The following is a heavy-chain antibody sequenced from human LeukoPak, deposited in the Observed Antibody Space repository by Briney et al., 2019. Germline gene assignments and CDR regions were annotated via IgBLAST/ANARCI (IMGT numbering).Heavy chain of an antibody. CDR1: GFTFSSYA. V-gene: IGHV3-48*02. Sequence: PGGSLRLSCEASGFTFSSYAMAWVRQAPGKGLEWLSYITSSSNINYADSVKRRFIISRDNAKNSLYLQMNSLRDEDTAVYYCARSANTGVHEFDPWGQGTLVTVSS. CDR3: ARSANTGVHEFDP. D-gene: IGHD6-6*01. CDR2: ITSSSNI. J-gene: IGHJ5*02.